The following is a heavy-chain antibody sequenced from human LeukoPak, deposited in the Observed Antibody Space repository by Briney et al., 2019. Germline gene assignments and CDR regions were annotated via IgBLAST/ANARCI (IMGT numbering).Heavy chain of an antibody. CDR1: GFTFEDFS. CDR2: IGTAGDT. J-gene: IGHJ4*02. Sequence: GGSLRLSCAASGFTFEDFSMHWVRQATGKGLEWVSSIGTAGDTYYSGSVKGRFTISRDRGKNSLYLQMNSLRVGDTAVYYCARGDYGGTSLSFDYWGQGALVTVSS. V-gene: IGHV3-13*01. CDR3: ARGDYGGTSLSFDY. D-gene: IGHD4-23*01.